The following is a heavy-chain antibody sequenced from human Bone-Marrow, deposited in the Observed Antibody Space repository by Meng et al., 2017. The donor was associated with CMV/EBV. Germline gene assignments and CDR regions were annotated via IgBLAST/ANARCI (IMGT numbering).Heavy chain of an antibody. CDR2: VFPGDSDT. D-gene: IGHD2-21*01. J-gene: IGHJ4*02. CDR3: AKRSKRVIAGNYYFDS. CDR1: GYEFGAYG. Sequence: SGYEFGAYGIAWVRQMPGKGLEWMGIVFPGDSDTRYSPSIGGQVTISADKYVSTAYLQWTSLKASDSGMYYCAKRSKRVIAGNYYFDSWGQGTLVTVSS. V-gene: IGHV5-51*01.